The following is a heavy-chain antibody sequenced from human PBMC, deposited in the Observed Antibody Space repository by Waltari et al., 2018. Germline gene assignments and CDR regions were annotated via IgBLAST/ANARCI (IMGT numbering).Heavy chain of an antibody. CDR2: ISSRGNNA. D-gene: IGHD6-19*01. CDR3: AKRGGTGPVAVAGIHCDF. J-gene: IGHJ4*02. CDR1: GITCRTYG. Sequence: EGQLLESGGGLVQPGGCRRLSWGASGITCRTYGLYWVRRVPGKGLEWVSSISSRGNNAYYIDSVKGRFTISRDNSKNTVYLEVNSLSVEDTGTYYCAKRGGTGPVAVAGIHCDFWGRGTLVSVSS. V-gene: IGHV3-23*01.